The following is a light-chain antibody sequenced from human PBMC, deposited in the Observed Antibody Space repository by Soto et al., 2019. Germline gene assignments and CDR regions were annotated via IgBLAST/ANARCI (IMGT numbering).Light chain of an antibody. CDR3: QQYGSSPQT. Sequence: EIVLTQSPGTLSLSPGERATLSCRASQSVSSSYLAWYQQKPGQAPRLLIYGASSRATGIPDRFSGSGSGTDFTITISRLEPADFAVYYCQQYGSSPQTFGQGNTVAIQ. J-gene: IGKJ1*01. CDR2: GAS. V-gene: IGKV3-20*01. CDR1: QSVSSSY.